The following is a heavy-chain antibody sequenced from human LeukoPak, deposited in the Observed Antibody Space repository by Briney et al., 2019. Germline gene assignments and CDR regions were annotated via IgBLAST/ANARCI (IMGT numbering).Heavy chain of an antibody. V-gene: IGHV4-59*08. CDR1: GGSIGTYY. Sequence: SETLSLTCSVSGGSIGTYYWTWIRQPPGKGLEWIGCIYYTGSTNYNPSLKSRATMSVDTSKNQVSLKMTSVTVADTAVYYCARPSIPSAAASALDIWGQGTMVTVS. CDR2: IYYTGST. CDR3: ARPSIPSAAASALDI. J-gene: IGHJ3*02. D-gene: IGHD2-2*01.